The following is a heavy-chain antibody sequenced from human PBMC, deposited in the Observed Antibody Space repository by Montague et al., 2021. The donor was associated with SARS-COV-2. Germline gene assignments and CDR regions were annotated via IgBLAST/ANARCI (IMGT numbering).Heavy chain of an antibody. D-gene: IGHD3-3*01. CDR1: NGSFSSFY. CDR2: ISHGGST. CDR3: ARSPRHYDFWSGYLPGHFDY. V-gene: IGHV4-34*01. Sequence: SETLFLTCAVFNGSFSSFYWNWIRQPPGKGLEWIGEISHGGSTYYNSSLKSRVTISVDTSKKQFSLKLSSVTAADTAVYYCARSPRHYDFWSGYLPGHFDYWGQGTLVTVSS. J-gene: IGHJ4*02.